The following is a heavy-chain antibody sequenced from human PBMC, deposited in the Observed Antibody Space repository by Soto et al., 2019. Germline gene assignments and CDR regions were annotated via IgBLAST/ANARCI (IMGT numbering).Heavy chain of an antibody. J-gene: IGHJ5*02. V-gene: IGHV4-34*01. Sequence: SETLSLTCAVYGGSFSGYYWSWIRQPSGKGLEWIGEINHSGSTNYNPSLKSRVTISVDTSKNQFSLKLSSVTAADTAVYYCARGRRNYSNLHNWFDPWGQGTLVTVSS. CDR3: ARGRRNYSNLHNWFDP. CDR1: GGSFSGYY. CDR2: INHSGST. D-gene: IGHD4-4*01.